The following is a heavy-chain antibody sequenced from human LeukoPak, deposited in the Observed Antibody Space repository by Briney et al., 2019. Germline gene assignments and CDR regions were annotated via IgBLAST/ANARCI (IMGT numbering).Heavy chain of an antibody. J-gene: IGHJ4*02. Sequence: PGGSLRLSCATSGFTFSSYSMSWVRQAPGKGLDWVSIINSSGGSTYYADSVKGRFTVSRDISKNKLYLEMTSLRAEDTAVYYCASQTHRGCERYYFDYWGQGTLVTVSS. D-gene: IGHD1-14*01. CDR1: GFTFSSYS. V-gene: IGHV3-23*01. CDR3: ASQTHRGCERYYFDY. CDR2: INSSGGST.